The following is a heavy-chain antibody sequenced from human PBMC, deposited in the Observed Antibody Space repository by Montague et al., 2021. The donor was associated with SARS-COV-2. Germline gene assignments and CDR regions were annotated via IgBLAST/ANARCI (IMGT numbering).Heavy chain of an antibody. Sequence: TLSLTCTVSGGSISSGGYYWSWIRQHPGKGLEWIGYIYYSGSIYYNPSLKSRVTISVDTSKNQFSLKLSSVTAADTAVYYCARAGTTIFGVVTNFDYWGQGTLVTVSS. CDR2: IYYSGSI. J-gene: IGHJ4*02. D-gene: IGHD3-3*01. CDR3: ARAGTTIFGVVTNFDY. V-gene: IGHV4-31*03. CDR1: GGSISSGGYY.